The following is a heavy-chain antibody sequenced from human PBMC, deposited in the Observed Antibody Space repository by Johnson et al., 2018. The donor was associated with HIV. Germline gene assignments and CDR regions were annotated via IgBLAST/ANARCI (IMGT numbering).Heavy chain of an antibody. CDR2: IKRKADGGTT. CDR3: SIDPIFLGYWYHSSP. D-gene: IGHD2-2*01. CDR1: GFTFSSYA. V-gene: IGHV3-15*01. J-gene: IGHJ3*01. Sequence: VQLVESGGGVVQPGGSLRLSCVVSGFTFSSYAMHWVRQAPGKGLEWVGRIKRKADGGTTDYAAPVKGRFSISRDDSKTTVYLQMNSLKTDDTAVYFCSIDPIFLGYWYHSSPWGQGTMVTVSS.